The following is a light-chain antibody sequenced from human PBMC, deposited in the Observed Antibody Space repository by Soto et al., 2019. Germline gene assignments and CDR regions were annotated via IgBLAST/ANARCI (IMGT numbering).Light chain of an antibody. CDR2: EVT. J-gene: IGLJ1*01. Sequence: LTQPASVSGSPGQSITISCTGTTSDVGAYNFVSWYQHHPGRAPKLIIYEVTIRPSGVSNRFSGSKSGNTASLTISGLQAEDEADYYCSSYTTSAPYVFGSGTKVTVL. CDR3: SSYTTSAPYV. V-gene: IGLV2-14*01. CDR1: TSDVGAYNF.